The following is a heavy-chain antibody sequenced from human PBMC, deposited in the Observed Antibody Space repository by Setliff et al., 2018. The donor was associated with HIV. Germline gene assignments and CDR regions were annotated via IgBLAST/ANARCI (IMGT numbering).Heavy chain of an antibody. D-gene: IGHD6-13*01. J-gene: IGHJ4*02. V-gene: IGHV3-30*03. CDR1: GFTFGSYG. Sequence: PGGSLRLSCAASGFTFGSYGMHWVRQAPGKGLEWVAVISYDGSNIDYADAVKGRFTISRDNSKNTLYLQMNSLRAEDTAVYYCATVWTAGSLFYWGQGTLVTVSS. CDR3: ATVWTAGSLFY. CDR2: ISYDGSNI.